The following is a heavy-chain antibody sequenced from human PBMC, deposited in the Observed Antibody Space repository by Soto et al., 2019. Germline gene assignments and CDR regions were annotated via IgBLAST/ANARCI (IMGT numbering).Heavy chain of an antibody. J-gene: IGHJ4*02. CDR1: CCSINSSSYY. Sequence: PSETLSLTCTVPCCSINSSSYYWGWIRQPPGKGLEWIGSIYYSGYTYYNPSLKSRVTISVDTSKNQFSLKLSPVTAADTAVYYCARHLPYCGGDCYSLDYWGQGTLVTVS. CDR2: IYYSGYT. V-gene: IGHV4-39*01. D-gene: IGHD2-21*02. CDR3: ARHLPYCGGDCYSLDY.